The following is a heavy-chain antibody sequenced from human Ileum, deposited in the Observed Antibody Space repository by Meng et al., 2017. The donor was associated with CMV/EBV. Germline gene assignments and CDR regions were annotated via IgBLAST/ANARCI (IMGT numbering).Heavy chain of an antibody. J-gene: IGHJ4*02. Sequence: GESLKISCAASGFTVSSNYMSWVRQAPGKGLEWVSVIYSGGSTSYADSVKGRFAISRDNSKNTVFLQMDSLRLDDTAVYYCARGTHSGSYLIDYWGQGTLVTVSS. CDR1: GFTVSSNY. CDR2: IYSGGST. CDR3: ARGTHSGSYLIDY. V-gene: IGHV3-53*05. D-gene: IGHD3-10*01.